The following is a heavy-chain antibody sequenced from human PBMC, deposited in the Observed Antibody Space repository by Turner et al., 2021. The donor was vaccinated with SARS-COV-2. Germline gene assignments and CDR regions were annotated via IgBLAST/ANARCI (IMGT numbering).Heavy chain of an antibody. V-gene: IGHV3-33*01. CDR2: IWNDGSNK. J-gene: IGHJ4*02. CDR1: GFSFSSYA. CDR3: ARAFGSGSFLLDY. D-gene: IGHD3-10*01. Sequence: QVPLVASGGGVVQPGGCLTLSCAASGFSFSSYAMHWVRQSPEKGLEWVAIIWNDGSNKYYANSVKGRFTVSRDNSQNTLFLHMSALRVDDTAVYHCARAFGSGSFLLDYWGQGTQVTVSS.